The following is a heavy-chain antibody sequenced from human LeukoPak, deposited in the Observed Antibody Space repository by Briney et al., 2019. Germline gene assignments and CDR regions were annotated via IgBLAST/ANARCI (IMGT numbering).Heavy chain of an antibody. CDR2: IIPIFGTA. J-gene: IGHJ6*03. CDR1: GGTFSSYA. V-gene: IGHV1-69*05. Sequence: SVKVSCKASGGTFSSYAISWVRQAPGQGLEWMGRIIPIFGTANYAQKFQGRVTITTDESTSTAYMELSSLRSEDTAVYYCARDNSSSWYSTEYYYYYMDVWGKGTTVTVTS. CDR3: ARDNSSSWYSTEYYYYYMDV. D-gene: IGHD6-13*01.